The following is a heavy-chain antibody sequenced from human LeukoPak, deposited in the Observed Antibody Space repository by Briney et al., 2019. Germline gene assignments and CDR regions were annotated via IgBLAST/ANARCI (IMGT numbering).Heavy chain of an antibody. V-gene: IGHV1-2*02. CDR3: ARAYYYGSRSAFDI. CDR1: GYTFTSYA. D-gene: IGHD3-10*01. Sequence: GASVKVSCKASGYTFTSYAMNWVRQAPGQGLEWMGWINHNSGGTNYAQKFQGRVTMTRDTSISTAYMELSRLRSDDTAVYYCARAYYYGSRSAFDIWGQGTMVTVSS. CDR2: INHNSGGT. J-gene: IGHJ3*02.